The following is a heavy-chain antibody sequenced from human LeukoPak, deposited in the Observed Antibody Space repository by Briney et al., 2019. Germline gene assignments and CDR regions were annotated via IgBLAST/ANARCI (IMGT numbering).Heavy chain of an antibody. V-gene: IGHV1-2*02. Sequence: ASVKVSCKASGYTFTVYYMHWVRHAPGQGLEWMGWINPNSGDTNYAQKFQGRVTMTRDTSISTAYMELSRLRSDDTAVYYCARVGYSGYDLDYWGQGTLVTVSS. CDR1: GYTFTVYY. CDR2: INPNSGDT. CDR3: ARVGYSGYDLDY. D-gene: IGHD5-12*01. J-gene: IGHJ4*02.